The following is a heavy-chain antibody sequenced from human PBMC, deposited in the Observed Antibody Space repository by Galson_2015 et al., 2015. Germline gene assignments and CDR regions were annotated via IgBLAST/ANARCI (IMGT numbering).Heavy chain of an antibody. CDR2: ISAYNGNT. V-gene: IGHV1-18*01. Sequence: QSGAEVKKPGASVKVSCKASGYTFTSYGISWVRQAPGQGLEWMGWISAYNGNTNYAQKLQGRVTMTTDTSTSTAYMELRSLRSDDTAVYYCARLAQQQLALRYYYYYMDVWGKGTSVTVSS. J-gene: IGHJ6*03. CDR1: GYTFTSYG. D-gene: IGHD6-13*01. CDR3: ARLAQQQLALRYYYYYMDV.